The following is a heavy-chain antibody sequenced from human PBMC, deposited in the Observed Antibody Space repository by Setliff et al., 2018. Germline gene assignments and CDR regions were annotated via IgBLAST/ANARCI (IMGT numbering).Heavy chain of an antibody. V-gene: IGHV4-59*08. J-gene: IGHJ4*02. CDR1: GGSIRSYY. CDR3: ARTGTYRYFDY. Sequence: ETLSLTCNVSGGSIRSYYWSWIRQPPGKGPEWIGYMYYSGTTNYNPSLKSRATISVDTSKNQFSLRLSSVTAADTAVYYCARTGTYRYFDYWGQGALVTVSS. CDR2: MYYSGTT. D-gene: IGHD1-1*01.